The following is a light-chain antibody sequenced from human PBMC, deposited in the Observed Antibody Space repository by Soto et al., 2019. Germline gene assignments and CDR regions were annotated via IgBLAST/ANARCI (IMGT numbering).Light chain of an antibody. CDR1: SSDVGRYTY. CDR2: DVY. V-gene: IGLV2-14*01. J-gene: IGLJ1*01. Sequence: QSVLTQPASVSGSPGQSITISCAGTSSDVGRYTYVSRYQQHPGKAPKLIIYDVYNRPSGVSNRFSGSKSGNTASLTISGLQAEDEADYYCTSYTSTSTPYVFGGGTKVTVL. CDR3: TSYTSTSTPYV.